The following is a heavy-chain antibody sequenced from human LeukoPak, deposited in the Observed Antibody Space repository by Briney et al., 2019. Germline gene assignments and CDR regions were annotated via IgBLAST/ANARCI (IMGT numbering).Heavy chain of an antibody. CDR2: IIPMFGTP. D-gene: IGHD3-3*01. V-gene: IGHV1-69*05. J-gene: IGHJ4*02. CDR1: GVIFSSYA. CDR3: ARSTLLVPLFLEPADIFDY. Sequence: GSSVKVSCKASGVIFSSYAITWVRQAPGQGLEWMGGIIPMFGTPNYAQKFQGRVTITRDTSASTAYMELSSLRSEDMAVYYCARSTLLVPLFLEPADIFDYWGQGTLVTVSS.